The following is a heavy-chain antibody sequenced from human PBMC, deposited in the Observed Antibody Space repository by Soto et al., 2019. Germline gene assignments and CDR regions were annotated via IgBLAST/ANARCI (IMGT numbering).Heavy chain of an antibody. CDR2: INHSGIT. CDR3: SRGGEFYVLDF. CDR1: GGSFSDYY. J-gene: IGHJ6*02. Sequence: SETLSLTCAVSGGSFSDYYGTWIRQSPGKGLEWIGEINHSGITSYNPSLKIRVTMSIDTSTNQFSLNLSSVTAAYTAVNYCSRGGEFYVLDFWGQGTTVTVSS. D-gene: IGHD3-16*01. V-gene: IGHV4-34*01.